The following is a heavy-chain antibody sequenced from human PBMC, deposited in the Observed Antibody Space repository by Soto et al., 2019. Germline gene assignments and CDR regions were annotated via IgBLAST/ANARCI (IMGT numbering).Heavy chain of an antibody. CDR3: ARSSIAARRADPHFDY. Sequence: SETLSLTCAVYGGSFSGYYWSWVRQPPGKGLEWIGEINHSGSTNYNPSLKSRVTISVDTSKNQFSLKLSSVTAADTAVYYCARSSIAARRADPHFDYWGQGTLVTVSS. CDR1: GGSFSGYY. D-gene: IGHD6-6*01. CDR2: INHSGST. V-gene: IGHV4-34*01. J-gene: IGHJ4*02.